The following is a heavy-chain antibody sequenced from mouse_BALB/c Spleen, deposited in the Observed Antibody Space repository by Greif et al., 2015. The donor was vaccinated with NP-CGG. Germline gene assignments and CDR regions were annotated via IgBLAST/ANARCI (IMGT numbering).Heavy chain of an antibody. D-gene: IGHD2-2*01. V-gene: IGHV5-17*02. CDR3: ARSYGYLDAMDY. CDR1: GFTFSSFG. Sequence: EVKLMESGGGLVQPGGSRKLSCAASGFTFSSFGMHWVRQAPEKGLEWVAYISSGSSTIYYADTVKGRFTISRDNPKNTLFLQMTSLRSEDTAMYYCARSYGYLDAMDYWGQGTSVTVSS. CDR2: ISSGSSTI. J-gene: IGHJ4*01.